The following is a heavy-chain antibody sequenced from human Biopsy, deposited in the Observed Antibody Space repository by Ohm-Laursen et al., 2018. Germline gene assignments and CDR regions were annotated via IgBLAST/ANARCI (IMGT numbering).Heavy chain of an antibody. CDR2: IITILGTV. Sequence: SSVKASCKASGDTFTTSAISWVRQVPGQGLDWMGRIITILGTVDYGQNFQGRVTIRADTSTTFLELTSLRYDDTAVYYCASGDIGGIGLDVWGLGTTVTVSS. CDR1: GDTFTTSA. D-gene: IGHD3-10*01. CDR3: ASGDIGGIGLDV. V-gene: IGHV1-69*04. J-gene: IGHJ6*02.